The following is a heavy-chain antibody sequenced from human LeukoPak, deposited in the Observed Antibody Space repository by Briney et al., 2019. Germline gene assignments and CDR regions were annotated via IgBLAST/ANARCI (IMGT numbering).Heavy chain of an antibody. Sequence: ASVKVSCKASGYTFTTYNINWVRQAPGQGLEWMGWISGYNGNTNYAQKLQGRVTMTTDTSTSTAYMELRSLRSDDTAVYYCARERTVTRYHDAFDIWGQGTMVTVSS. D-gene: IGHD4-17*01. CDR1: GYTFTTYN. V-gene: IGHV1-18*01. CDR2: ISGYNGNT. J-gene: IGHJ3*02. CDR3: ARERTVTRYHDAFDI.